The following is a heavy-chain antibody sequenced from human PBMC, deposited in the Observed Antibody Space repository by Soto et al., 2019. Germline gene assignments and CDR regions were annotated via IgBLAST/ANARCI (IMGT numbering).Heavy chain of an antibody. CDR2: VSIGGST. CDR1: GFTFSSYA. J-gene: IGHJ4*02. D-gene: IGHD2-15*01. CDR3: AKRRGAGGHFDC. Sequence: DVQLLESGGGLVQPEGSLRLSCAASGFTFSSYAMGWVRQGPGKGLEWVAVVSIGGSTHYADSVRGRFTISRDNSKNTLSLQMNSLTAEDTAVYFCAKRRGAGGHFDCWGQGALVTLSS. V-gene: IGHV3-23*01.